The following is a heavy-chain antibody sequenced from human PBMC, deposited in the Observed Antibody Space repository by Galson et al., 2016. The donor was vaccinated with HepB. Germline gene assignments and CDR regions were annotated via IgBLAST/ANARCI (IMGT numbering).Heavy chain of an antibody. J-gene: IGHJ2*01. V-gene: IGHV4-59*01. CDR3: AREMSGSQYRHWYFDL. Sequence: SETLSLTCSVSGGSIRNYYWNWIRQPPGRGLEWIGYIYYSGTTAYNPSLKSRVTISVNRSKNQFSLSLSSMTAADTAGYYCAREMSGSQYRHWYFDLWGRGTLVTVSS. CDR2: IYYSGTT. CDR1: GGSIRNYY. D-gene: IGHD1-26*01.